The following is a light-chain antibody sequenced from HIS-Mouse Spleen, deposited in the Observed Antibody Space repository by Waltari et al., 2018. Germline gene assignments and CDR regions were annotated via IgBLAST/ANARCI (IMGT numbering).Light chain of an antibody. CDR2: GKN. J-gene: IGLJ2*01. CDR3: HSRDSSGNHVV. V-gene: IGLV3-19*01. CDR1: SLRSYY. Sequence: SSELTQDPAVSVALGQTVRITCQGDSLRSYYASWYQQKPGQAPVLVIYGKNNRHSGIPDRFSGSSSGNTASLTITGAQAEDEADYYCHSRDSSGNHVVFGGGTKLTVL.